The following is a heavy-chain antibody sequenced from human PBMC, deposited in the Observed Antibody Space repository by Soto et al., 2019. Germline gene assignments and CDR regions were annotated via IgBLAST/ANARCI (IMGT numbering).Heavy chain of an antibody. J-gene: IGHJ4*02. CDR2: INSDGSST. D-gene: IGHD3-9*01. CDR1: GLTFSSYW. V-gene: IGHV3-74*01. Sequence: GGSLRLSCAASGLTFSSYWMRWVRQATGKGLVWVSRINSDGSSTSYADSVKGRFTISRDNAKNTLYLQMNSLRAEDTAVYYCASLAACDDILTDCDYFDYWGQGTLVTVSS. CDR3: ASLAACDDILTDCDYFDY.